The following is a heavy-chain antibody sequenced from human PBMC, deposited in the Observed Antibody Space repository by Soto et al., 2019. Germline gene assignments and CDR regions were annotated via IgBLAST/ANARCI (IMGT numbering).Heavy chain of an antibody. CDR1: GGSFSGYY. J-gene: IGHJ4*02. Sequence: SETLSLTCAVYGGSFSGYYWSWIRQPPGKGLEWIGEINHSGSTNYNPSLKSRVTISVDTSKNQFSLKLSSVTAADTAVYYCASLATITVTDDYWGQGTLVTVSS. D-gene: IGHD5-12*01. CDR2: INHSGST. V-gene: IGHV4-34*01. CDR3: ASLATITVTDDY.